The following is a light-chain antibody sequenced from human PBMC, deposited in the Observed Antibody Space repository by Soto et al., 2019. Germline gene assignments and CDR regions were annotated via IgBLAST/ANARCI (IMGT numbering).Light chain of an antibody. V-gene: IGKV3-15*01. Sequence: EIVMTQSPATLSVSPGERATLSWRASQSVSSNLAWYQQKPGQAPMLLIYGASTRATGIPARFSGSGSGTEFTLTISSLQSEDFAVYSCQQYNNWPPLTFGGGTKVDIK. CDR3: QQYNNWPPLT. CDR2: GAS. CDR1: QSVSSN. J-gene: IGKJ4*01.